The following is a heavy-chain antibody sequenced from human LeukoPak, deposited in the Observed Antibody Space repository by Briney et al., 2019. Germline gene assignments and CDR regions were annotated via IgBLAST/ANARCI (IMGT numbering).Heavy chain of an antibody. CDR2: ISTYTGDT. V-gene: IGHV1-18*01. Sequence: ASVKVSCKASGYSFTTYGINWVRQAPGQGLEWMGWISTYTGDTKYVQKLQGRVSMTTDTSTSTAHMELRSLRSDDTAVYYCARGYHFDTSGYPASEYFQHWGQGTLVTVSS. CDR3: ARGYHFDTSGYPASEYFQH. J-gene: IGHJ1*01. CDR1: GYSFTTYG. D-gene: IGHD3-22*01.